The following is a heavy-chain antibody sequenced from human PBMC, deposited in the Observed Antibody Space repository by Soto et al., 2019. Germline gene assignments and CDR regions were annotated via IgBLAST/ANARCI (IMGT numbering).Heavy chain of an antibody. CDR3: ARALPVAKGGFDP. V-gene: IGHV3-53*01. D-gene: IGHD2-2*01. J-gene: IGHJ5*02. CDR2: IYTAGGT. Sequence: GGSLRLSCAASGFTGSNTYMTWGRQPPGKGLECVSVIYTAGGTNYADSVKGRVSISRDNSNNTLYLQMNSLRAEDTAVYYCARALPVAKGGFDPWGRGTLVTVSS. CDR1: GFTGSNTY.